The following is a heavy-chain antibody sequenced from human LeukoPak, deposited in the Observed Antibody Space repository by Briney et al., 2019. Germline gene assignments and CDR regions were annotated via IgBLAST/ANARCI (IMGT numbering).Heavy chain of an antibody. D-gene: IGHD4-11*01. Sequence: GGSLRLSCAASGFSFSSYAMSWVRQAPGKGLEWVSGISGSGGITYYADSVKGRFTISRDNSKNTLYLQMNSLRAEDAAVYYCANEYSKGDIWGQGTMVTVSS. V-gene: IGHV3-23*01. CDR2: ISGSGGIT. J-gene: IGHJ3*02. CDR3: ANEYSKGDI. CDR1: GFSFSSYA.